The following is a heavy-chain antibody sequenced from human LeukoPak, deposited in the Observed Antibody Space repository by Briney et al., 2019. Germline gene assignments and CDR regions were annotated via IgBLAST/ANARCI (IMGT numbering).Heavy chain of an antibody. CDR2: ISGSGGST. J-gene: IGHJ4*02. CDR1: GFSFSRNV. D-gene: IGHD3-9*01. Sequence: PGGSLRLSCAASGFSFSRNVMSWVRQAPGKGLEWVSSISGSGGSTYYADSVKGWFTISRDNSKNTLYLQMNSLRAEDTALYYCAKEATGQLDYWGQGTLVTVSS. CDR3: AKEATGQLDY. V-gene: IGHV3-23*01.